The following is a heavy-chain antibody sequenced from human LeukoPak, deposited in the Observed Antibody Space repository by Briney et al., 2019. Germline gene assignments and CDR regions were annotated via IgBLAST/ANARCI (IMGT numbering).Heavy chain of an antibody. Sequence: GGSLRLSCAASGFNFDTYGLRWVRQFPRNGLEWVAAISGSDPGTYHADSVKGRFTISRRNSKNTLYLQMNNLRAEDTAIYYCVKAPLGSCIGARCYYLDVWGKGTPVTVSS. J-gene: IGHJ6*03. V-gene: IGHV3-23*01. CDR1: GFNFDTYG. D-gene: IGHD2-15*01. CDR2: ISGSDPGT. CDR3: VKAPLGSCIGARCYYLDV.